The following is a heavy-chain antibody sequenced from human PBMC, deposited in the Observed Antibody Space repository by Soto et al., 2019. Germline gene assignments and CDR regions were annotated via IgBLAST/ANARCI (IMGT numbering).Heavy chain of an antibody. D-gene: IGHD5-18*01. J-gene: IGHJ4*02. CDR1: GGSISSGGYS. Sequence: SETLSLTCTVSGGSISSGGYSWSWIRQPPGKGLEWIGYIYHSGSTYYNPSLKSRVTISVDRSKNQFSLKLSSVTAADTAVYYCARAKRGYSYGNYYFDYWGQGTLVTVSS. CDR2: IYHSGST. CDR3: ARAKRGYSYGNYYFDY. V-gene: IGHV4-30-2*01.